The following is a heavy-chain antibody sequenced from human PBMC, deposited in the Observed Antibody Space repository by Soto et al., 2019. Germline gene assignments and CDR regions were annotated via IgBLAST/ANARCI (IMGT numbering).Heavy chain of an antibody. V-gene: IGHV4-59*01. CDR1: GGSISSYY. Sequence: QVQLQESGPGLVKPSETLSLTCTVSGGSISSYYWSWIRQPPGKGLEWIGYIYYSGSTNYNPSLRSRVTISVDTSKNQFSLKLSSVTAADTAVYYCARATRYYYDSSGYFHYWGQGTLVTVSS. J-gene: IGHJ4*02. CDR3: ARATRYYYDSSGYFHY. CDR2: IYYSGST. D-gene: IGHD3-22*01.